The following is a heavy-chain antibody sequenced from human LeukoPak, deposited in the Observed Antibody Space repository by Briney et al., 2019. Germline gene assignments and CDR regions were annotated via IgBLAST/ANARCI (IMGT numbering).Heavy chain of an antibody. CDR3: AKDRVSDY. CDR1: GFTFSSYT. J-gene: IGHJ4*02. V-gene: IGHV3-21*04. CDR2: ISSSSSYI. Sequence: PGGSLRLSCAVSGFTFSSYTINWVRQAPGKGLEWVSSISSSSSYIYYADSVKGRFTISRDNAKNSLSLQMNSLRAEDTAVYYCAKDRVSDYWGQGTLVTVSS. D-gene: IGHD3-10*01.